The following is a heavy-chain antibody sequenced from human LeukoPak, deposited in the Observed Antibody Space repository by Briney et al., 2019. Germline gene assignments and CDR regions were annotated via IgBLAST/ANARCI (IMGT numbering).Heavy chain of an antibody. CDR1: GFTFSVYA. D-gene: IGHD5/OR15-5a*01. CDR2: LSGTNNNT. CDR3: ARGSTSPDY. J-gene: IGHJ4*02. Sequence: GGSLRLSCAASGFTFSVYAMSWVRQAPGKGLKWVSSLSGTNNNTFYAVSVKGRFTISRDNSKNTLYLQMNSLRAEDTAVYYRARGSTSPDYWGQGTLVTVSS. V-gene: IGHV3-23*01.